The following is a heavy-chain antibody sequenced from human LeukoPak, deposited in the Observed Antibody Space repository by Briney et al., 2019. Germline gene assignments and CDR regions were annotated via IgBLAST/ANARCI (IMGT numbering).Heavy chain of an antibody. J-gene: IGHJ6*04. CDR1: GGSISSSSYY. CDR3: AREGGPTGMDV. Sequence: SETLSLTCTVSGGSISSSSYYWSWIRQPPGKGLEWIGYIYYSGSTNYNPSLKSRVTISVDTSKNQFSLKLSSVTAADTAVYYCAREGGPTGMDVWGKGTTVTVSS. D-gene: IGHD3-16*01. CDR2: IYYSGST. V-gene: IGHV4-61*01.